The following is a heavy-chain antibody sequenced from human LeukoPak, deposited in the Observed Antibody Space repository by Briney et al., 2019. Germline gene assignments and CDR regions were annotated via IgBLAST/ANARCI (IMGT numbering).Heavy chain of an antibody. V-gene: IGHV4-59*01. CDR2: IYYSGST. Sequence: SETLSLTCTVSGGSISSYYWSWLRQPPGKGLEWIGYIYYSGSTNYNPSLKSRVTISVDPSKNQFSLKLSSVTAADTAVYYCARDGEGRYGDPYFDYWGQGTLVTVSS. CDR3: ARDGEGRYGDPYFDY. D-gene: IGHD4-17*01. CDR1: GGSISSYY. J-gene: IGHJ4*02.